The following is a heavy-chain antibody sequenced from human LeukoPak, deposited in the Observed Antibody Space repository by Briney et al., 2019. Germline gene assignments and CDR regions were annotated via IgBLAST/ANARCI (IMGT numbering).Heavy chain of an antibody. CDR1: GFTFNNAW. CDR3: ATIMWKSGCEY. Sequence: GGSLRLSCAPSGFTFNNAWMTWVRQAPGKGLEWLARIKTKTAGGTTDHAAPVKGRFTISRDDSQNTLYLQMNTLKIEDTAVYYCATIMWKSGCEYWGQGTLVTVSA. V-gene: IGHV3-15*01. CDR2: IKTKTAGGTT. D-gene: IGHD6-19*01. J-gene: IGHJ4*02.